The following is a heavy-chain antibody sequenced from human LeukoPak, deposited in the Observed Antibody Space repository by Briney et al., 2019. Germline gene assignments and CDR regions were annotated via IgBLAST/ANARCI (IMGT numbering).Heavy chain of an antibody. Sequence: SXRXSCXAXGXTFXSYAMHWVRQAPGKGLEWVAVISYDGSNKYYADSVKGRFTISRDNSKNTLYLQMNSLRAEDTAVYYCARVLVSSIKTYSSGSSLGYWGQGTLVTVSS. CDR1: GXTFXSYA. V-gene: IGHV3-30-3*01. CDR2: ISYDGSNK. J-gene: IGHJ4*02. CDR3: ARVLVSSIKTYSSGSSLGY. D-gene: IGHD6-19*01.